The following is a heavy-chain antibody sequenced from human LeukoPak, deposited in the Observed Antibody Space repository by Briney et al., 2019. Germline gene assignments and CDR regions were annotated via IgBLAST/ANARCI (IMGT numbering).Heavy chain of an antibody. Sequence: GGSLRLSCAASGFTFSSYAMSWVRQAPGKGLEWVSAISGSGGSTYYADSVKGRFTISRDNSKNTLYLQMNSLRSDDTAVYYCARDSVAGTRVIDYWGQGTLVTVSS. CDR1: GFTFSSYA. CDR3: ARDSVAGTRVIDY. CDR2: ISGSGGST. V-gene: IGHV3-23*01. J-gene: IGHJ4*02. D-gene: IGHD6-19*01.